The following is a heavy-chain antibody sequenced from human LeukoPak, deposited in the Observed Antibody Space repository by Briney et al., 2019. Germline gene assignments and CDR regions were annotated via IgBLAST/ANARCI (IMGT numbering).Heavy chain of an antibody. D-gene: IGHD2-15*01. Sequence: GESLKISCKGSGYSFTSYWTGWVRQMPGKGLEWMGIFYPGDSDTRYGPSFQGQVTISADKSISTAYLQWSNLKASDTAMYYCARLDGGCSGGNCYSTAYFDYWGQGTLVTVSS. CDR2: FYPGDSDT. CDR3: ARLDGGCSGGNCYSTAYFDY. CDR1: GYSFTSYW. J-gene: IGHJ4*02. V-gene: IGHV5-51*01.